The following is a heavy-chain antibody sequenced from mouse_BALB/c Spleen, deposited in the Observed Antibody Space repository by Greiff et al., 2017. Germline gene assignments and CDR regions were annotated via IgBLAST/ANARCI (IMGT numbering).Heavy chain of an antibody. J-gene: IGHJ3*01. Sequence: VQGVESGPGLVAPSQSLSITCTVSGFSLTSYGVHWVRQPPGKGLEWLGVIWAGGSTNYNSALMSRLSISKDNSKSQVFLKMNSLQTDDTAMYYCARDGGYDGDWFAYWGQGTLVTVSA. CDR3: ARDGGYDGDWFAY. CDR2: IWAGGST. V-gene: IGHV2-9*02. D-gene: IGHD2-2*01. CDR1: GFSLTSYG.